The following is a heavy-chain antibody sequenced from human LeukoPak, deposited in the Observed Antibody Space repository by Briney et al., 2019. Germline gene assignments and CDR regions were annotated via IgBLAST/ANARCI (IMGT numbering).Heavy chain of an antibody. D-gene: IGHD3-22*01. Sequence: GASVKVSCKASGYTFTGYYMHWVRQAPGQGREWMGWINPNSGGTNYAQKFQGRVTMTRDTSISTAYMELSRLRSDDTAVYYCARPSRNYYDSSGYSPLDYWGQGTLVTVSS. CDR2: INPNSGGT. CDR1: GYTFTGYY. V-gene: IGHV1-2*02. J-gene: IGHJ4*02. CDR3: ARPSRNYYDSSGYSPLDY.